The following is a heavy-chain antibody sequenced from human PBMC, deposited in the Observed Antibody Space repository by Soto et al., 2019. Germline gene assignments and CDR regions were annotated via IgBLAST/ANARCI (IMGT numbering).Heavy chain of an antibody. D-gene: IGHD3-3*01. CDR2: ISGSGGST. J-gene: IGHJ4*02. V-gene: IGHV3-23*01. Sequence: EVQLLESGGGLVQPGGSLRLSCAASGFTFSSYAMSWVRQAPGKGLEWVSAISGSGGSTYYADSVKGRFTISRDNSKNTLYLQMNSPRAEDTAVYYCANSGITIFGVVTLSDYWGQGTLVTVSS. CDR3: ANSGITIFGVVTLSDY. CDR1: GFTFSSYA.